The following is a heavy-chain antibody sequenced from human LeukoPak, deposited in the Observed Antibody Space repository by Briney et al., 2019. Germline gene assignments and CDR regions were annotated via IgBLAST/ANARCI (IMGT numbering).Heavy chain of an antibody. CDR2: IIPIFGTA. D-gene: IGHD2-2*01. Sequence: VASVKVSCKASGGTFSSYAISWVRQAPGQGLEWMGGIIPIFGTANYAQKFQGRVTITADKSTSTAYMELSSLRSEDTAVYYCARVVVPAANHFYYYGMDVWGKGTTVTASS. CDR3: ARVVVPAANHFYYYGMDV. V-gene: IGHV1-69*06. J-gene: IGHJ6*04. CDR1: GGTFSSYA.